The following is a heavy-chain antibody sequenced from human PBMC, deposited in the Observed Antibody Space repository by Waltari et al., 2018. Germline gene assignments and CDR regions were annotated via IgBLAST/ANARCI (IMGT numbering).Heavy chain of an antibody. Sequence: QLQLQESGPGLVKPSETLSLTCAVSGYSISSGYYWGWIRQPPGKGLEWIGSIYHSGSTYYNPSLKSRVTISVDTSKNQFSLKLSSVTAADTAVYYCARVSPRLLWFGELLDNWFDPWGQGTLVTVSS. V-gene: IGHV4-38-2*01. J-gene: IGHJ5*02. CDR2: IYHSGST. CDR3: ARVSPRLLWFGELLDNWFDP. D-gene: IGHD3-10*01. CDR1: GYSISSGYY.